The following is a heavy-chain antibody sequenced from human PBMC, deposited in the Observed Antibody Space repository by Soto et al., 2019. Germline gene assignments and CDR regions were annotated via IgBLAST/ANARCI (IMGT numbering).Heavy chain of an antibody. D-gene: IGHD1-1*01. CDR2: INGGNGNT. CDR1: GYSLTTCA. Sequence: GASVKVSWEACGYSLTTCALRWVRQAPGQRLEWMAWINGGNGNTKYSQKFQDRVTLTRDTSASIAYMELSSLRSEDTAVYYCASGKGMEENDYYHGTDVWGQGTPVTVSS. CDR3: ASGKGMEENDYYHGTDV. J-gene: IGHJ6*02. V-gene: IGHV1-3*01.